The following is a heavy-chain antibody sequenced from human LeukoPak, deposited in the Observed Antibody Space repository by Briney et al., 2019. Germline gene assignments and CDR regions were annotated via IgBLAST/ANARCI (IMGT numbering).Heavy chain of an antibody. CDR2: INHSGST. CDR1: GGSFSGYY. CDR3: ASTHLYSRSPLGY. V-gene: IGHV4-34*01. D-gene: IGHD6-13*01. J-gene: IGHJ4*02. Sequence: SETLSLTCAVYGGSFSGYYWSWIRQPPGKGLEWIGEINHSGSTNYNPSPKSRVTISVDTSKNQFSLKLSSVTAADTAVYYCASTHLYSRSPLGYWGQGTLVTVSS.